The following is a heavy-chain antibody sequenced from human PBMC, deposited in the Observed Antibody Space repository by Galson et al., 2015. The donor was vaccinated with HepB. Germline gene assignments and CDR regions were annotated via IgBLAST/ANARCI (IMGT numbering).Heavy chain of an antibody. CDR3: AKGGQYCSGGSCYSGGWFDP. J-gene: IGHJ5*02. CDR2: ISGSGGST. Sequence: SLRLSCAASGFTFSSYAMSWVRQAPGKGLEWVSAISGSGGSTYYADSVKGRFTISRDNSKNTLYLQMNSLRAEDTAVYYCAKGGQYCSGGSCYSGGWFDPWGQGTLVTVSS. D-gene: IGHD2-15*01. CDR1: GFTFSSYA. V-gene: IGHV3-23*01.